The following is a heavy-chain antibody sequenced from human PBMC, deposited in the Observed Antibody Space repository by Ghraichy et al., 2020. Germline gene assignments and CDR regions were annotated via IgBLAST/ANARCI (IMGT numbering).Heavy chain of an antibody. J-gene: IGHJ3*02. V-gene: IGHV3-43*02. CDR1: GFTFDDYA. CDR3: AKDMVMVYAIFESDAFDI. D-gene: IGHD2-8*01. Sequence: GGSLRLSCAASGFTFDDYAMHWVRQAPGKGLEWVSLISGDGGSTYYADSVKGRFTISRDNSKNSLYLQMNSLRTEDTALYYCAKDMVMVYAIFESDAFDIWGQGTMVTVSS. CDR2: ISGDGGST.